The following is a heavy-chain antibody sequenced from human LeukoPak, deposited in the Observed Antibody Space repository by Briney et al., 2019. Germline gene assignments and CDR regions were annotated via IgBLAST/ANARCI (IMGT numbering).Heavy chain of an antibody. Sequence: PGGSLRLSCAASGFTFSSYWMHWVRQAPGRGLVWVSRINPDGTSTSYADSVKGRFTISRDNAKNTLYLQMNSLRAEDTAVYYCVSWDGSGNWGQGTLVTVSS. CDR2: INPDGTST. J-gene: IGHJ4*02. V-gene: IGHV3-74*01. D-gene: IGHD3-10*01. CDR1: GFTFSSYW. CDR3: VSWDGSGN.